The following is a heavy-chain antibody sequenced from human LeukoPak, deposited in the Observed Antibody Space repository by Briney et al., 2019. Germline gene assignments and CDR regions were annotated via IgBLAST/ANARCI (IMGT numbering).Heavy chain of an antibody. J-gene: IGHJ5*02. V-gene: IGHV4-38-2*02. CDR3: ANGAKFDP. Sequence: KSSETLSLACTVSGYSISSGYYWGWIRQPPGKGLEWIGSIYYSGSASYNPSLKSRVTISVDTSKNHFSLELKSLTVADTAVYYCANGAKFDPWGPGTLVTVSS. D-gene: IGHD5-24*01. CDR2: IYYSGSA. CDR1: GYSISSGYY.